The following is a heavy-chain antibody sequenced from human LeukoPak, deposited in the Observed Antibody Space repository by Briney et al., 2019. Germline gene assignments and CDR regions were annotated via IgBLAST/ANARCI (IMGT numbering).Heavy chain of an antibody. CDR2: IYPGDSDT. D-gene: IGHD3-22*01. J-gene: IGHJ4*02. Sequence: GESLKISCKGSGYSFASYWIGWVRQVPGKGLEWMGIIYPGDSDTRYSPSFQGQVTISADKSISTAYLQWSSLKASDTAMYYCARHADYYDSSAQGDYWGQGTLVTVSS. CDR1: GYSFASYW. V-gene: IGHV5-51*01. CDR3: ARHADYYDSSAQGDY.